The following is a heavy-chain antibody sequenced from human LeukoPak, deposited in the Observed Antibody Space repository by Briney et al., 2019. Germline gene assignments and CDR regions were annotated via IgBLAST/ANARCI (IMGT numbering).Heavy chain of an antibody. CDR2: IKNKTDGGTA. V-gene: IGHV3-15*01. J-gene: IGHJ4*02. Sequence: GASLRLSCAASGFTFSTAWLHWVRQAPGKGLEWVGRIKNKTDGGTADYAAPVKGRFAISRDDSQSTLYLQMNSLKTEDTAVYYCTARSSVNKFFDYWGQGMLVTVSS. CDR3: TARSSVNKFFDY. CDR1: GFTFSTAW. D-gene: IGHD1/OR15-1a*01.